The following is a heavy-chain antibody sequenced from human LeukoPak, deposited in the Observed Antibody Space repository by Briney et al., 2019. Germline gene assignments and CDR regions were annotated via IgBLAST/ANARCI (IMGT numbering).Heavy chain of an antibody. D-gene: IGHD5-24*01. J-gene: IGHJ4*02. CDR2: IWYDGSNK. Sequence: PGGSLRLSCAASGFTFSNFWMTWVRQAPGKGLEWVAVIWYDGSNKYYADSVKGRFTISRDNVKNTLYLQLNSLRAEDTAVYYCAKPRRGYNYGYYFDYWGQGTLVTVSS. V-gene: IGHV3-33*06. CDR1: GFTFSNFW. CDR3: AKPRRGYNYGYYFDY.